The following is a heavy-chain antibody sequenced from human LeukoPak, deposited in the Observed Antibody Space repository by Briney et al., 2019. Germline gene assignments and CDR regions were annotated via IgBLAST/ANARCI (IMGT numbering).Heavy chain of an antibody. J-gene: IGHJ4*02. Sequence: GASVKVSCKSSGYTFTDYYMHWVRQAPGQGLEWMGWINPNSGATNSAQKLQGRVTMTRDTSISTAYMELSRLRSDDTAMYYCARDGNFDYWGQGTLVTVSS. CDR2: INPNSGAT. CDR1: GYTFTDYY. D-gene: IGHD1-26*01. V-gene: IGHV1-2*02. CDR3: ARDGNFDY.